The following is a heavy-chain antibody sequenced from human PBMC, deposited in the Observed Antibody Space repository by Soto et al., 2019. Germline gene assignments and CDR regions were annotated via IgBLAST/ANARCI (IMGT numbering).Heavy chain of an antibody. V-gene: IGHV1-69*06. CDR3: ARMGGSFLDS. CDR1: GGTFSSYA. CDR2: IIPIFGAT. D-gene: IGHD1-26*01. J-gene: IGHJ5*01. Sequence: QVQLVQSGAEVKKPGSSVKVSCKASGGTFSSYAITWVRQAPGQGLDWMGEIIPIFGATNFAQKFQVRVTITADKSTTPAYMELSSLTSEDTAVYYCARMGGSFLDSWGQGTLVTVSS.